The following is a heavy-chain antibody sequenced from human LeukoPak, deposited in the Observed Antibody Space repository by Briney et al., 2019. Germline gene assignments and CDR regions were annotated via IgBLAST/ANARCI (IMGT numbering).Heavy chain of an antibody. CDR3: VRDLQTGLAFDA. J-gene: IGHJ3*01. D-gene: IGHD7-27*01. V-gene: IGHV3-21*06. CDR2: LSGSGRLV. CDR1: GFGFSSGT. Sequence: GGSLRLSCAASGFGFSSGTMNWVRQAPGKALEWVSSLSGSGRLVWYAASVKGRFTISRDNAANSLFLQMNSLRVEDTAVYYCVRDLQTGLAFDAWGQGTVVAVSS.